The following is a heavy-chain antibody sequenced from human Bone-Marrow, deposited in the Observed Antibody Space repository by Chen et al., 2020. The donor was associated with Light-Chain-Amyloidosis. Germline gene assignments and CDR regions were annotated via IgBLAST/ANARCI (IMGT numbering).Heavy chain of an antibody. V-gene: IGHV3-21*01. CDR1: GFTFSDYS. J-gene: IGHJ6*02. CDR2: ISVDSNDI. CDR3: AREPTTDPLYYYGMDV. Sequence: EVQLVESGGGLVKPGGSLRLSCAASGFTFSDYSMNWVRQAPGKGLEWVSSISVDSNDIYYADSVKGRLTISRDNAKNSVYLQMNSLRTEDTAVYYCAREPTTDPLYYYGMDVWGQGSTVTVSS. D-gene: IGHD1-1*01.